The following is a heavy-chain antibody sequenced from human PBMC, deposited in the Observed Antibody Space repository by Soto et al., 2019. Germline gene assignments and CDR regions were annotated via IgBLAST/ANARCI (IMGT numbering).Heavy chain of an antibody. CDR2: INAGNGNT. J-gene: IGHJ5*02. V-gene: IGHV1-3*01. D-gene: IGHD3-3*02. CDR3: AIVFSFLRQEGFSP. Sequence: GASVKVSCKGSGYTFTSYAMHWVRQAPGQRLEWMGWINAGNGNTKYSQKFQGRVTITRDTSASTAYMELSSLRSEDTAVYYCAIVFSFLRQEGFSPWGQGTLIPVSP. CDR1: GYTFTSYA.